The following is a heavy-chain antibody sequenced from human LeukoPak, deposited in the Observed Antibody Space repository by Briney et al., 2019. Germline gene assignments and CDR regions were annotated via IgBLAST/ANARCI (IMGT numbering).Heavy chain of an antibody. J-gene: IGHJ4*02. CDR3: ARDRRIQLWGRYYDSSGSDY. D-gene: IGHD3-22*01. Sequence: QPGGSLRLSCAASGFTFSSYSMNWVRQAPGKGLEWVSYISSSSSTTYYADSVKGRFTISRDNSKNTLYLQMNSLRAEDTAVYYCARDRRIQLWGRYYDSSGSDYWGQGTLVTVSS. CDR1: GFTFSSYS. CDR2: ISSSSSTT. V-gene: IGHV3-48*01.